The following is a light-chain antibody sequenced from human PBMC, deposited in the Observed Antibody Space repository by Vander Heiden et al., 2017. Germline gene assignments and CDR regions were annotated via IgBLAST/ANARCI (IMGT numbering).Light chain of an antibody. CDR1: QDISNY. Sequence: DIQMTQSPSSLSASVGDRVTITCQASQDISNYLNWYQQKPGKAPKLLIYDASNLETGVPSRFSGSGSGTDFTFTISSLQPEDFATYYCQQYDNLPITFGPGTKVDIK. J-gene: IGKJ3*01. V-gene: IGKV1-33*01. CDR3: QQYDNLPIT. CDR2: DAS.